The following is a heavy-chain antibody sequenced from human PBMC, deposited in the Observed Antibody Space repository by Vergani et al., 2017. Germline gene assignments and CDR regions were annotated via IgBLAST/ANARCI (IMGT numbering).Heavy chain of an antibody. CDR1: GFTFSDYY. CDR3: ARAKESPPYYDCWSGDYTGETYYFDY. D-gene: IGHD3-3*01. CDR2: ISSSGSTI. J-gene: IGHJ4*02. Sequence: QVQMVESGGGLVKPGGSLRLSCAASGFTFSDYYMSWIRQAPGKGLEWVSYISSSGSTIYYADSVKGRFTISSDNAKNSLYLQMNSLRAEDTAVYYCARAKESPPYYDCWSGDYTGETYYFDYWGQGTLVTVSS. V-gene: IGHV3-11*01.